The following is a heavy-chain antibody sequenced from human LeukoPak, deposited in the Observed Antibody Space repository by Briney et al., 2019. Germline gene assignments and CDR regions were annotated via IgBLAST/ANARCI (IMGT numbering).Heavy chain of an antibody. CDR2: ISGSGGST. CDR1: GFTFSSYA. D-gene: IGHD6-13*01. J-gene: IGHJ4*02. CDR3: AKAGLISIAAAAHSDY. V-gene: IGHV3-23*01. Sequence: PGGSLRLSCAASGFTFSSYAMSWVRQAPGKGLEWVSAISGSGGSTYYADSVKGWFTISRDNSKNTLYLQMNSLRAEDTAVYYCAKAGLISIAAAAHSDYWGQGTLVTVSS.